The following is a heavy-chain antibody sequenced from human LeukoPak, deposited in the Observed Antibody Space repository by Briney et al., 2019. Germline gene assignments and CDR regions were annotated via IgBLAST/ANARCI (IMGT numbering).Heavy chain of an antibody. V-gene: IGHV3-7*01. CDR1: GFTFSSHW. D-gene: IGHD3-22*01. CDR3: ARVYYYDSSGYYYDNGNTFDY. J-gene: IGHJ4*02. Sequence: GGSLRLSCAASGFTFSSHWMHWVRQAPGKGLEWVANIKQDGSEKYYVDSVKGRFTISRDNAKNSLYLQMNSLRAEDTAVYYCARVYYYDSSGYYYDNGNTFDYWGQGTLVTVSS. CDR2: IKQDGSEK.